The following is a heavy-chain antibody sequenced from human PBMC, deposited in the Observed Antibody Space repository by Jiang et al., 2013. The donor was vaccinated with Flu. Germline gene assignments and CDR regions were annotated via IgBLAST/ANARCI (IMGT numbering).Heavy chain of an antibody. Sequence: VQLLESGGGLVQPGGSLRLSCAASGFTFDDYAMNWVRQAPGKGLEWVSGITWNSDSMGYADSVKGRFTISRDNAKNSLYLQMNSLRVEDTAFYYCAKDIGYCTNGVCYRSPGDYWGREPWSPSPQ. J-gene: IGHJ4*02. CDR3: AKDIGYCTNGVCYRSPGDY. V-gene: IGHV3-9*01. CDR2: ITWNSDSM. CDR1: GFTFDDYA. D-gene: IGHD2-8*01.